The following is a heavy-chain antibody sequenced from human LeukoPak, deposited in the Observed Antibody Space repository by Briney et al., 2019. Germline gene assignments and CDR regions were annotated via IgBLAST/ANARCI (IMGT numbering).Heavy chain of an antibody. D-gene: IGHD3-16*01. CDR2: IYHSGSGST. CDR1: GGSISSGGHS. V-gene: IGHV4-30-2*01. Sequence: PSQTLSLTCTVSGGSISSGGHSWSWIRQPPGKGLEWIGYIYHSGSGSTYYNPSLKSRVTISIDKSKNQFSLKLNSVTAADTAVYYCARVLYGDYVDYWGQGTLVTVSS. CDR3: ARVLYGDYVDY. J-gene: IGHJ4*02.